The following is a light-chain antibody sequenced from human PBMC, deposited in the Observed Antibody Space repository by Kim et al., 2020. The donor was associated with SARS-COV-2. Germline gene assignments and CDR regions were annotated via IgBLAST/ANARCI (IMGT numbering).Light chain of an antibody. J-gene: IGKJ4*01. V-gene: IGKV1-16*02. CDR2: PAS. Sequence: ASVGDNVTITCRASHNINNELVWLQQKPGKAPKSLIYPASRLQTGVPSNFNGTGSGTDFTLIINSLQSEDFATYYCQQHYSSPLTFGGGTKVDIK. CDR3: QQHYSSPLT. CDR1: HNINNE.